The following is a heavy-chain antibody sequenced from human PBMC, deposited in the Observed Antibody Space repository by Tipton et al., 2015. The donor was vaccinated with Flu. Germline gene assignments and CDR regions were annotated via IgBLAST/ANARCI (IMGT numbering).Heavy chain of an antibody. V-gene: IGHV4-38-2*01. CDR1: GYSIRSAYY. CDR2: IYHSGTT. D-gene: IGHD3-16*01. Sequence: TLSLTCSVSGYSIRSAYYWGWVRRPPGKGLEWIGTIYHSGTTYYNPSLKSRLTISVDTSKNQFSLRLSSVTAADTAVYYCSGHTVDSVGGVMAYWGQGTLVTVPT. J-gene: IGHJ4*02. CDR3: SGHTVDSVGGVMAY.